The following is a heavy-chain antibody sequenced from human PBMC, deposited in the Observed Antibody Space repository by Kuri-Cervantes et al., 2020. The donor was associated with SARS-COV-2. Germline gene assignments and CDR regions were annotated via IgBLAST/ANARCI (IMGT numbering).Heavy chain of an antibody. CDR1: GFTFSSYS. Sequence: GESLKISCAASGFTFSSYSMNWVRQAPGKGLEWVSAISGSGGSTYYADSVKGRFTISRDNSKNTLYLQMNSLRAEDTAVYYCAKDRSRYRGYSYGTGGWYFDLWGRGTLVTVSS. J-gene: IGHJ2*01. CDR3: AKDRSRYRGYSYGTGGWYFDL. CDR2: ISGSGGST. V-gene: IGHV3-23*01. D-gene: IGHD5-18*01.